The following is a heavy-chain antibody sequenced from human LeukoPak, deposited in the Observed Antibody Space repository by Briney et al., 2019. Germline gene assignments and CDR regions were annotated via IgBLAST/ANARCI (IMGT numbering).Heavy chain of an antibody. CDR3: ARDQYSSSWYSFNYYYYMDV. V-gene: IGHV1-2*02. CDR2: INPNSGGT. CDR1: GYTFTGYY. D-gene: IGHD6-13*01. J-gene: IGHJ6*03. Sequence: ASVKVSCKASGYTFTGYYMHWVRQAPGQGLEWMGWINPNSGGTNYAQKFQGRVTMTRDTSTSTAYMELSRLRSDDTAVYYCARDQYSSSWYSFNYYYYMDVWGKGTTVTVSS.